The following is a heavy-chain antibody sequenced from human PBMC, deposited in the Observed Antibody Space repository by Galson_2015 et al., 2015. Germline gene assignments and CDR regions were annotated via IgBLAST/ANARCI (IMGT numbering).Heavy chain of an antibody. D-gene: IGHD3-22*01. CDR2: IYYSGST. V-gene: IGHV4-31*03. Sequence: TLSLTCTVSGGSISSGGYYWSWIRQHPGKGLEWIGYIYYSGSTYYSPSLKSRVTISVDTSKNQFSLKLSSVTAADAAVYYCARSPITMIVDYWGQGTLVTVSS. CDR1: GGSISSGGYY. CDR3: ARSPITMIVDY. J-gene: IGHJ4*02.